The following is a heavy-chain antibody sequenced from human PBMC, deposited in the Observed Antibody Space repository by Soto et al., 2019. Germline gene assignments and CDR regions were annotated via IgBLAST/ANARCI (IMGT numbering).Heavy chain of an antibody. CDR1: GGSFSGYY. CDR3: ASGSQASPEYYFDY. J-gene: IGHJ4*02. CDR2: INHSGST. V-gene: IGHV4-34*01. Sequence: ESLSLTCAVYGGSFSGYYWSWIRQPPGKGLEWIGEINHSGSTNYNPSLKSRVTISVDTSKNQFSLKLSSVTAADTAVYYCASGSQASPEYYFDYWGQGTLVTVSS.